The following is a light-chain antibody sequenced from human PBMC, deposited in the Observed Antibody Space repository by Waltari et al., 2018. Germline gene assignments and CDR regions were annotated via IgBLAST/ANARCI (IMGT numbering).Light chain of an antibody. J-gene: IGKJ2*01. CDR2: DAS. Sequence: DIQMTQSPSTLSASVGDRVTITCRASQRLSSWLAWYQQKPGKAPKLLIYDASSLESGVPSRFSGSGSGTEFTLTISSLQPDDFATYYCQQYNSYSQTFGQGTKLEIK. CDR1: QRLSSW. V-gene: IGKV1-5*01. CDR3: QQYNSYSQT.